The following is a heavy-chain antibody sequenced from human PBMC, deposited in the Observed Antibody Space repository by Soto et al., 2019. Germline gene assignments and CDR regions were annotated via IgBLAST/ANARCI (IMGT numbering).Heavy chain of an antibody. D-gene: IGHD2-21*02. CDR3: ATAVVTAIIPGMDV. J-gene: IGHJ6*02. Sequence: QVQLVQSGAEVKKPGSSVKVSCKASGGTFSSYAISWVRQAPGQGLEWMGGIIPIFGTANYAQKFQGRVTITADESTSTAHMELSSLRSEDTAVYYCATAVVTAIIPGMDVWGQGTTVTVSS. V-gene: IGHV1-69*01. CDR1: GGTFSSYA. CDR2: IIPIFGTA.